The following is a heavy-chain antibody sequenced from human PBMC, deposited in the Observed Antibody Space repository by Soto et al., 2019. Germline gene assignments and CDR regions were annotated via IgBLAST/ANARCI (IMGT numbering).Heavy chain of an antibody. D-gene: IGHD3-10*01. J-gene: IGHJ5*02. CDR3: ARELRGYSSSWFGDRFDP. CDR2: IAYSGST. V-gene: IGHV4-30-4*02. CDR1: GGSISSGDYY. Sequence: SETLSLTCAVSGGSISSGDYYWTWISQPPGKTLEWIGYIAYSGSTDYNPSLKSRVTISVDSFKSQFSLKLSYVTAADTAVYYCARELRGYSSSWFGDRFDPWGQGTLVTVSS.